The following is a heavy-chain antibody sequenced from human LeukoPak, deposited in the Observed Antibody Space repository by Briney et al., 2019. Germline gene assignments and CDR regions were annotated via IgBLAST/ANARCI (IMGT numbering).Heavy chain of an antibody. CDR2: ISHTGYNA. CDR3: AKDGVVIISWGAFDI. D-gene: IGHD3-3*01. Sequence: GGSLRLSCAASGFTFDNYAMTWVRQAPGSALEWVASISHTGYNAFYADSVKGRFAISKDNSRNTLFLQMSSLRAEDTAVYYCAKDGVVIISWGAFDIWGQGTMVTVSS. J-gene: IGHJ3*02. CDR1: GFTFDNYA. V-gene: IGHV3-23*01.